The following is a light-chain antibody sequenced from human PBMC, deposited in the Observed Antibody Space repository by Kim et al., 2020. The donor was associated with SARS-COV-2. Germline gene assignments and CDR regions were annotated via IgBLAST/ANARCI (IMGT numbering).Light chain of an antibody. Sequence: VSPGPTASITCTGDKLGDKYACWYQPKPGQSPVMVIYQDSKRPSGIPERFSGSNSGNTATLTISGTQAMDEADYYCQAWDSSTKVFGTGTKVTVL. CDR2: QDS. J-gene: IGLJ1*01. V-gene: IGLV3-1*01. CDR1: KLGDKY. CDR3: QAWDSSTKV.